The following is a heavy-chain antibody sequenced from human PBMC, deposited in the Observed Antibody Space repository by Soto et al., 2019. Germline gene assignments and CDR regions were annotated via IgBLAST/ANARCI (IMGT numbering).Heavy chain of an antibody. CDR2: IYYSGST. V-gene: IGHV4-39*01. CDR3: ARAETRGLGYCTNGVCYEGNWFDP. J-gene: IGHJ5*02. CDR1: GGSISSSSYY. D-gene: IGHD2-8*01. Sequence: SETLSLTCTVSGGSISSSSYYWGWIRQPPGKGLEWIGSIYYSGSTYYNPSLKSRVTISVDTSKNQFSLKLSSVTAADTAAYYCARAETRGLGYCTNGVCYEGNWFDPSGQGTLLTVSS.